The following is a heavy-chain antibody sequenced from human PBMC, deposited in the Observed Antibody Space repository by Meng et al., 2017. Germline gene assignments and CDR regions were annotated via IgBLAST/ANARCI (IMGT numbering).Heavy chain of an antibody. J-gene: IGHJ4*02. Sequence: QVQLVGSGGGVVQPGRSLRLSCAASGFTFSSYGMHWVRQAPGKGLEWVACITKDGSRKYYLGSVRGRFTISRDNSKNTLYLEMNSLRSEDTALYYCARDFDYWGQGTLVTVSS. CDR1: GFTFSSYG. CDR2: ITKDGSRK. V-gene: IGHV3-30*06. CDR3: ARDFDY.